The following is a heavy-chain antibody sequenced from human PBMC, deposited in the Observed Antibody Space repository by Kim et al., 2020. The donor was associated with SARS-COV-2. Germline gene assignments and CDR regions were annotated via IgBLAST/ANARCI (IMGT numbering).Heavy chain of an antibody. D-gene: IGHD3-3*01. Sequence: GGSLRLSCAASGFTFSSYAMHWVRQAPGKGLEWVAVISYDGSNKYYADSVKGRFTISRDNSKNTLYLQMNSLRAEDTAVYYCAREALNYDFWSGYQNVNGKIDYWGQGTLVTVSS. V-gene: IGHV3-30-3*01. J-gene: IGHJ4*02. CDR1: GFTFSSYA. CDR3: AREALNYDFWSGYQNVNGKIDY. CDR2: ISYDGSNK.